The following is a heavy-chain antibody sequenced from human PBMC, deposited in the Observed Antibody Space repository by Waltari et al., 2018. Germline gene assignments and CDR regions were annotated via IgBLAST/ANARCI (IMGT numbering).Heavy chain of an antibody. CDR2: INHSGST. V-gene: IGHV4-34*01. D-gene: IGHD3-10*01. J-gene: IGHJ3*02. CDR3: ARPMVRGVIKGRSAFDI. Sequence: QVQLQQWGAGLLKPSETLSLTCAVYGGSFSGYYWSWIRQPPGKGLAWIGEINHSGSTNYNPSLKSRVTISVDTSKNQFSLKPSSVTAADTAVYYCARPMVRGVIKGRSAFDIWGQGTMVTVSS. CDR1: GGSFSGYY.